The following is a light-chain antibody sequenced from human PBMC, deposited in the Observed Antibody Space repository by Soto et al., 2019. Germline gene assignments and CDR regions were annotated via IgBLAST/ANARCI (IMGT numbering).Light chain of an antibody. J-gene: IGKJ1*01. Sequence: EIVLTQSPATLSLSPGERATLSCRASQSVSSYLAWYQQQPGQAPRLLIFDASNRATGIPARFSGRGSGTDFTLTISSLEPEDFAVYYCQQRSNWPPLTFGQGTKVEIK. V-gene: IGKV3-11*01. CDR2: DAS. CDR1: QSVSSY. CDR3: QQRSNWPPLT.